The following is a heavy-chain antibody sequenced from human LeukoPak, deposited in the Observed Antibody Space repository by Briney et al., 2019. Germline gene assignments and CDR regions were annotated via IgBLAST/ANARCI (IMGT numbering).Heavy chain of an antibody. Sequence: GGSLRLSCAASGFTFSSYSMNWVRQAPGKGLEWVSSISSSISYIYYADSVKGRFTISRDNAKNSLYLQMNSLRAEDTAVYYCARVHDSSGYYWYFDLWGRGTLVTVSS. D-gene: IGHD3-22*01. V-gene: IGHV3-21*01. CDR2: ISSSISYI. J-gene: IGHJ2*01. CDR1: GFTFSSYS. CDR3: ARVHDSSGYYWYFDL.